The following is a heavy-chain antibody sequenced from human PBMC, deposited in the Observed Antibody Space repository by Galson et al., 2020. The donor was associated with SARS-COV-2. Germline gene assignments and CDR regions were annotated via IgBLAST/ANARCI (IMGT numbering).Heavy chain of an antibody. Sequence: SVKVSCTTSGFTFTSSAVQWVRQARGQRLEWIGWNIVSSGTTNYAHNLQERVTITRDMSTSTAYMELSSLRSEDTAVYYFAAFVARAVYWGQGTLVTVSS. CDR1: GFTFTSSA. D-gene: IGHD2-15*01. CDR2: NIVSSGTT. J-gene: IGHJ4*02. V-gene: IGHV1-58*01. CDR3: AAFVARAVY.